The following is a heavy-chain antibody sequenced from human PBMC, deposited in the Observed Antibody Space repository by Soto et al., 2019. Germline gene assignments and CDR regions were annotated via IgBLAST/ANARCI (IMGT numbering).Heavy chain of an antibody. J-gene: IGHJ4*02. CDR3: AKTAVGAKELFAY. D-gene: IGHD1-26*01. Sequence: PGGSLRLSCAASGFTFSDYYMSWIRQAPGKGLEWVSYISSSGSTIYYADSVKGRFTISRDNAKNSLYLQMNSLRAEDTAVYYCAKTAVGAKELFAYWGQGTLVTVSS. CDR2: ISSSGSTI. V-gene: IGHV3-11*01. CDR1: GFTFSDYY.